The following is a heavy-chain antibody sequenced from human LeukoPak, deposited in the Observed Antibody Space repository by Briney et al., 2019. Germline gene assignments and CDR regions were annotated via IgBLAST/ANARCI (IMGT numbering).Heavy chain of an antibody. Sequence: PGGSLRLSCAAYGFSLSGYWMSWVRQAPGKGLEWVARLHADGNEKNFVHSVKGRFTVSRDNAKNSLYMQMHSLRVEDTAVYYCARGGYSFDYLGQGTLVTVSS. D-gene: IGHD5-12*01. V-gene: IGHV3-7*01. CDR3: ARGGYSFDY. CDR2: LHADGNEK. J-gene: IGHJ4*02. CDR1: GFSLSGYW.